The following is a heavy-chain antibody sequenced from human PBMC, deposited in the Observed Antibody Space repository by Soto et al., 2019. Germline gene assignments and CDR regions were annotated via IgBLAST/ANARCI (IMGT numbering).Heavy chain of an antibody. CDR1: GGTFSSYT. CDR2: IIPILGIA. CDR3: ARSTTNYYYYGMDV. V-gene: IGHV1-69*02. D-gene: IGHD1-26*01. Sequence: QVQLVQAGAEVKKPGSSVKVSCKASGGTFSSYTISWVRQAPGQGLEWMGRIIPILGIANYAQKFQGRVTITADKSTSTAYMELSSLRSEDTDVYYCARSTTNYYYYGMDVWGQGTTVTVSS. J-gene: IGHJ6*02.